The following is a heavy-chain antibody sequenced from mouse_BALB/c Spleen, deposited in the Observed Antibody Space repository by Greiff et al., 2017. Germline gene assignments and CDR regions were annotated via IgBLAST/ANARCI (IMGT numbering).Heavy chain of an antibody. D-gene: IGHD1-1*01. CDR2: IYPGSGNT. V-gene: IGHV1-77*01. CDR3: ARKETVVEGFAY. Sequence: QVQLQQSGAELARPGASVKLSCKASGYTFTDYYINWVKQRTGQGLEWIGEIYPGSGNTYYNEKFKGKATLTADKSSSTAYMQLSSLTSEDSAVYFCARKETVVEGFAYWGQGTLVTVSA. CDR1: GYTFTDYY. J-gene: IGHJ3*01.